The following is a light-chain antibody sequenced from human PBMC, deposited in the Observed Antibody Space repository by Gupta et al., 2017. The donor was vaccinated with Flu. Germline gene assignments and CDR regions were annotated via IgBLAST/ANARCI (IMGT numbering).Light chain of an antibody. CDR1: NSDIGGFNY. CDR2: EIT. V-gene: IGLV2-14*03. J-gene: IGLJ2*01. Sequence: HSALTQPASVSGSPGQSITLPCRGTNSDIGGFNYVSWYPQYPGKAPKLMIFEITRRPSVVSDLFSVSKSANTASLTITGLQAEDEAEYYCSSYTNTSTLVIFGGGTKLTVL. CDR3: SSYTNTSTLVI.